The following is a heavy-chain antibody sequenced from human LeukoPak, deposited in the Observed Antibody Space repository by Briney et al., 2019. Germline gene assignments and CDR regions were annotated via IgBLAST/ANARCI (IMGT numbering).Heavy chain of an antibody. CDR1: GGSFSGYY. CDR2: INHSGST. CDR3: ARGRRLRYYDSSGYLDY. Sequence: SETLSLTCAVYGGSFSGYYWSWIRQPPGKGLEWIGEINHSGSTNYNPSLKIRVTISVDTSKNQFSLKLSSVTAADTAVYYCARGRRLRYYDSSGYLDYWGQGTLVTVSS. J-gene: IGHJ4*02. V-gene: IGHV4-34*01. D-gene: IGHD3-22*01.